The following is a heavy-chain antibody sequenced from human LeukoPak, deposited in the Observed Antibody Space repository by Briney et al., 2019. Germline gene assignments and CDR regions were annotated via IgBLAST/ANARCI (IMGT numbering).Heavy chain of an antibody. CDR2: IIPIFGTA. V-gene: IGHV1-69*05. CDR1: GYTFTTYY. CDR3: ARIAAPPPYYYYYMDV. Sequence: GASVKVSCKTPGYTFTTYYMHWVRQAPGQGLEWMGGIIPIFGTANYAQKFQGRVTITTDESTSTAYMELSSLRSEDTAVYYCARIAAPPPYYYYYMDVWGKGTTVTVSS. D-gene: IGHD6-6*01. J-gene: IGHJ6*03.